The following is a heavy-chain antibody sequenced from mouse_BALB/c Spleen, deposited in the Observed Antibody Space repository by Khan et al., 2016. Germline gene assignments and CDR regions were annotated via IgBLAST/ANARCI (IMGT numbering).Heavy chain of an antibody. CDR2: ISSGSSTI. Sequence: EVELVESGGGLVQPGGSRKLSCAASGFTFSSLGMHWVRQAPEKGLEWVAYISSGSSTIYYADTVKGRFTISRDNPKNTLFLQMTSLRSEDTAMYYCAREGLRRRSAMDYWGQGTSITVSS. D-gene: IGHD2-2*01. CDR1: GFTFSSLG. CDR3: AREGLRRRSAMDY. J-gene: IGHJ4*01. V-gene: IGHV5-17*02.